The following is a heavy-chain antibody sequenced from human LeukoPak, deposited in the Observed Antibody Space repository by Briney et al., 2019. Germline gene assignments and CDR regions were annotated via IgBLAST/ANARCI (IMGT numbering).Heavy chain of an antibody. J-gene: IGHJ3*02. Sequence: GGALRVSRAASGCTFSSYSMNWVRQAPGKGVEGVSSMSSSISYIYYADSVKGRFTSSRDNAKTSLYLQMNSLRAEDTAVYYCARDEGSPDLYGRAFDIWGQGTMVTVSS. CDR2: MSSSISYI. D-gene: IGHD2-15*01. CDR3: ARDEGSPDLYGRAFDI. V-gene: IGHV3-21*01. CDR1: GCTFSSYS.